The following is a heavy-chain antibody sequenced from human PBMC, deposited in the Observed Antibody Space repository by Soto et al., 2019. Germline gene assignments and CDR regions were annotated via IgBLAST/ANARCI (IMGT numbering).Heavy chain of an antibody. V-gene: IGHV2-5*02. D-gene: IGHD4-17*01. CDR3: AHSQLTTVTGFAFDI. CDR1: GFSLSTSGVG. J-gene: IGHJ3*02. CDR2: IYWDDDK. Sequence: QITLKESGPTLVKPTQTLTLTCTFSGFSLSTSGVGVGWIRQPPGKALEWLALIYWDDDKRYSPALKSRLTITKDTSKNRVVLTMTNMDPVDTATYYCAHSQLTTVTGFAFDIWGQGTMVTVSS.